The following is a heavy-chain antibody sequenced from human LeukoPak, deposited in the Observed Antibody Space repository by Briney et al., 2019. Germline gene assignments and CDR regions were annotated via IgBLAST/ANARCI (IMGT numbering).Heavy chain of an antibody. CDR2: IYYIGST. CDR1: GGSISSYY. D-gene: IGHD6-19*01. V-gene: IGHV4-59*01. CDR3: ARVGSSGWYFDY. Sequence: SETLSLTCTVSGGSISSYYWSWIRQPPGKGLEWIGYIYYIGSTNYNPSLKSRVTITLDTSKNQFSLKVSSVTAADTAVYYCARVGSSGWYFDYWGQGTLVTVSS. J-gene: IGHJ4*02.